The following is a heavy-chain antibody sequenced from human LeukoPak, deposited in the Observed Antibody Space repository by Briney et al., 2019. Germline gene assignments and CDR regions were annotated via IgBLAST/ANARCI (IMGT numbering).Heavy chain of an antibody. Sequence: GGSLRLSCAASGFTFSSYAMSWVRQAPGKGLEWVSLINDSGGNTYYADSVKGRFTISRDNTKNTLFLQMSSLRAEDTAVYYCAKTSAGIRGGYFDYWGQGTLVTVSS. CDR3: AKTSAGIRGGYFDY. CDR2: INDSGGNT. CDR1: GFTFSSYA. J-gene: IGHJ4*02. V-gene: IGHV3-23*01. D-gene: IGHD3-10*01.